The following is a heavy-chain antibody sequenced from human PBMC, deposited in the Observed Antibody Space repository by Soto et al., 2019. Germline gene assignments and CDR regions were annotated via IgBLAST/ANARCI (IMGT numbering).Heavy chain of an antibody. CDR1: GGSISSGGYY. CDR3: ARDSSGYSYGYYYYYGMDV. Sequence: QVQLQESGPGLVKPSQTLSLTCTVSGGSISSGGYYWSWIRQHPGKGLEWIGYIYYSGSTYYNPSLQSRVTISVDTSKNQFSLKLSSVTAADTAVYYCARDSSGYSYGYYYYYGMDVWGQGTTVTVSS. D-gene: IGHD5-18*01. J-gene: IGHJ6*02. V-gene: IGHV4-31*03. CDR2: IYYSGST.